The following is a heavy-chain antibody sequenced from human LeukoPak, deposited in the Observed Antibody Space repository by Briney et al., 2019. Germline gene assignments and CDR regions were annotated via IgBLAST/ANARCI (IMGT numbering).Heavy chain of an antibody. CDR2: TSGNGGGT. CDR3: AKGGTMIVVVIPRMDV. CDR1: GITLSSYA. Sequence: GGSLRLSCAASGITLSSYAMSWVRHAPGKGLEWVSATSGNGGGTYYTDSVKGRVTISRDNSKTTLYLQMNSLRAEDTAVYYCAKGGTMIVVVIPRMDVWGQGTTVTVSS. D-gene: IGHD3-22*01. J-gene: IGHJ6*02. V-gene: IGHV3-23*01.